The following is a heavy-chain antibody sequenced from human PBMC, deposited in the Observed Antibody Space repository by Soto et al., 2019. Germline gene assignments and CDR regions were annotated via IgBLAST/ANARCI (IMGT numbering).Heavy chain of an antibody. CDR2: IWHDGNNK. Sequence: PGGSLRLSCAASGFTFSNYCIHWVRQAPCKGLEWVAIIWHDGNNKYYADSVRGRFIISRENSKNRLYLKMNSMRAEDTAVYYCASDLVGASDSYGLDVRGQGTQVTGS. CDR1: GFTFSNYC. J-gene: IGHJ6*02. CDR3: ASDLVGASDSYGLDV. V-gene: IGHV3-33*01. D-gene: IGHD1-26*01.